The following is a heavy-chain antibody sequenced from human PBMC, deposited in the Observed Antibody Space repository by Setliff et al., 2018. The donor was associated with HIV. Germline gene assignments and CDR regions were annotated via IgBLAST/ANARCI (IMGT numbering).Heavy chain of an antibody. V-gene: IGHV1-69*13. J-gene: IGHJ4*02. CDR1: GGTFSSYA. CDR2: IIPIFGTA. Sequence: SVKVSCKASGGTFSSYAISWVRQAPGQGLEWMGGIIPIFGTANYAQKFQGRVTITADESTSTAYMELSSLRSEDTAVYYCARGGVYYYDSSGWSMDYWGQGTLVTV. D-gene: IGHD3-22*01. CDR3: ARGGVYYYDSSGWSMDY.